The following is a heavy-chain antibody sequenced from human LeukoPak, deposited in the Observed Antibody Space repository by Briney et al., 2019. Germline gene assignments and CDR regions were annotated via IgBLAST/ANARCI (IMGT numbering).Heavy chain of an antibody. D-gene: IGHD1-26*01. CDR3: ARLSGSYGGALDY. CDR2: IYYIGST. V-gene: IGHV4-39*01. CDR1: GGSISSGAYY. J-gene: IGHJ4*02. Sequence: SETLSLTCSVSGGSISSGAYYWGWIRQPPGKGLEFIGSIYYIGSTFYNPSLKSRITMLVDTSKKQVSLTLTSVTAADTAVYYCARLSGSYGGALDYWGQGTLVTVSS.